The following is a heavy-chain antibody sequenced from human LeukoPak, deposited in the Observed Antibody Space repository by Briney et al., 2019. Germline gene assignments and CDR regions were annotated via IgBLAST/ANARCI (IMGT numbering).Heavy chain of an antibody. J-gene: IGHJ4*02. V-gene: IGHV3-53*01. CDR2: IYSGGST. CDR3: ARETYYYGSGSPFDY. CDR1: GFTVSSNY. Sequence: GGSLRLSCAASGFTVSSNYMNWVRQAPGKGLEWVSVIYSGGSTYYADSVKGRFTISRDNSKNSLYLQMNSLRAEDTAVYYCARETYYYGSGSPFDYWGQGTLVTVSS. D-gene: IGHD3-10*01.